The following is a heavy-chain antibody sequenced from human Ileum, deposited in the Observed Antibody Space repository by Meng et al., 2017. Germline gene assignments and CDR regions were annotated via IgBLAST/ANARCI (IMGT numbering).Heavy chain of an antibody. V-gene: IGHV3-11*01. J-gene: IGHJ4*02. CDR2: ISNSGSTI. D-gene: IGHD6-13*01. CDR3: TRNQYYSSRCPDF. CDR1: GFIFDDYY. Sequence: QVQLVVSGGGLVETGGSLRLSCAASGFIFDDYYMTWARQAPGQGLEWLSYISNSGSTIDYADSVKGRFTISRDNSKNSLYLQMHSLRAEDTAVYYCTRNQYYSSRCPDFWGQGTLVTVSS.